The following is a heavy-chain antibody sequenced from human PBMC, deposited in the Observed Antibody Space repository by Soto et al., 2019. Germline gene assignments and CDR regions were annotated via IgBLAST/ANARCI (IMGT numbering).Heavy chain of an antibody. CDR2: IYHSGST. J-gene: IGHJ4*02. Sequence: PSETLSLTCAVSGGSISSGGYSWSWIRQPPGKGLEWIGYIYHSGSTYYNPSLKSRVTISVDRSKNQFSLKLSPVTAADTAVYYCARVKRTSRITRHGYFKYWGQGTLVTVSS. D-gene: IGHD2-15*01. CDR1: GGSISSGGYS. V-gene: IGHV4-30-2*01. CDR3: ARVKRTSRITRHGYFKY.